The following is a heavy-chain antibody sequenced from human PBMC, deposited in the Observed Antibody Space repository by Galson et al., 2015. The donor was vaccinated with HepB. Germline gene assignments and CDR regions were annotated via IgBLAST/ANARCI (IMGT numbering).Heavy chain of an antibody. V-gene: IGHV3-48*02. Sequence: SLRLSCAASGFTFSSYSMNWVRQAPGKGLEWVSYISSSSSTIYYADSVKGRFTISRDNAKNSLYLQMNSLRDEDTAVYYCARRTFGGVIGGMDVWGQGTTVTVSS. CDR1: GFTFSSYS. CDR3: ARRTFGGVIGGMDV. CDR2: ISSSSSTI. J-gene: IGHJ6*02. D-gene: IGHD3-16*01.